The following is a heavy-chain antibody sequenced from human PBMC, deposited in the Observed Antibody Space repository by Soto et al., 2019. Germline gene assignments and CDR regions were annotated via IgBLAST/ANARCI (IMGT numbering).Heavy chain of an antibody. CDR1: GFTFSSYA. J-gene: IGHJ6*02. Sequence: AGGSLRLSCAASGFTFSSYAMSWVRQAPGKGLEWVSAISGSGGSTYYADSVKGRFTISRDNSKNTLYLQMNSLRAEDTAVYYCAKFKVTSPGYYYGMDVWGQGTTVTVSS. CDR3: AKFKVTSPGYYYGMDV. D-gene: IGHD2-21*02. CDR2: ISGSGGST. V-gene: IGHV3-23*01.